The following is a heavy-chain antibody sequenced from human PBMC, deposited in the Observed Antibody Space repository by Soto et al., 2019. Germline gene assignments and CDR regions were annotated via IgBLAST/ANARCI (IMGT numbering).Heavy chain of an antibody. J-gene: IGHJ3*02. CDR2: IFYSGST. D-gene: IGHD3-22*01. Sequence: QVQLQESGPGLVKPSETLSLTCTVSGGSVSSGNYYWSWIRQPPGKGLKWIGYIFYSGSTNYNPSLKSRVTISVDTSKNQFSLKLSSVTAEDTAVYYCARYDSSGGRAFDIWGQGTMVTVSS. CDR3: ARYDSSGGRAFDI. CDR1: GGSVSSGNYY. V-gene: IGHV4-61*01.